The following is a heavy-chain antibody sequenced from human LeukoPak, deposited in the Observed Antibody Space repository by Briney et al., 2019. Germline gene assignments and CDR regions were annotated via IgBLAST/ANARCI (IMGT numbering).Heavy chain of an antibody. CDR1: GFTFSSYS. CDR3: ARDCGGDCYSHYFDY. CDR2: ISSGSSYI. V-gene: IGHV3-21*01. Sequence: GGSLRLSCAASGFTFSSYSMNWVRQAPGKGLEWVSSISSGSSYIYYADSLRGRFTISRDNAKNSLYLQMNSLRADDTAVYYCARDCGGDCYSHYFDYWGQGTLVTVSS. D-gene: IGHD2-21*02. J-gene: IGHJ4*02.